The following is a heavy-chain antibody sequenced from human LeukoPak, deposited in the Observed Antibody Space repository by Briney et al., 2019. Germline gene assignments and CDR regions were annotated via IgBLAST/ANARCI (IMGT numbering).Heavy chain of an antibody. D-gene: IGHD3-22*01. Sequence: PSETLSLTCTVSGGSISSYYWSWIRQPPGKGLEWIGYIYYSGSTNYNPSLKSRVTISVDTSKNQFSLKLSSVTAADTAVYYCARVWRRRYYDSSALYYFDYWGQGTLVTVSS. CDR3: ARVWRRRYYDSSALYYFDY. V-gene: IGHV4-59*01. J-gene: IGHJ4*02. CDR1: GGSISSYY. CDR2: IYYSGST.